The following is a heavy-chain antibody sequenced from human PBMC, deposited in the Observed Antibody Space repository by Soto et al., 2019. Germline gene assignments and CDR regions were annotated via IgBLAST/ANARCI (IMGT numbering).Heavy chain of an antibody. V-gene: IGHV4-59*01. CDR2: IYYSGST. CDR3: ARDGGSANGYYYYGMDV. J-gene: IGHJ6*02. D-gene: IGHD3-16*01. CDR1: GGSISSYY. Sequence: SETLSLTCTVSGGSISSYYWSWIRQPPGKGLEWIGYIYYSGSTNYNPSLKSRVTISVDTSTNQFSLKLSSVTAADTAVYYCARDGGSANGYYYYGMDVWGQGPTVTVS.